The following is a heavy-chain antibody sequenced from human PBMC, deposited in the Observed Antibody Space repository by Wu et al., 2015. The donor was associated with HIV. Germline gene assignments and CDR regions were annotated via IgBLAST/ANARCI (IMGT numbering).Heavy chain of an antibody. V-gene: IGHV1-69*05. CDR2: IIPLFGTA. CDR1: GGTFSSFS. Sequence: VQLVQSGAEVKKPGSSVRLSCKASGGTFSSFSINWVRLAPGQGLEWTGGIIPLFGTATYAPRFQGRATITSDESTSTAYMEVTGLTYEDTAIYYCARGFSSTWYDYFDLWGQGTLVTVSS. D-gene: IGHD6-13*01. J-gene: IGHJ4*02. CDR3: ARGFSSTWYDYFDL.